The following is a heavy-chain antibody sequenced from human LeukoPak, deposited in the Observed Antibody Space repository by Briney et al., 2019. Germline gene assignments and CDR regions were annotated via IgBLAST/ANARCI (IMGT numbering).Heavy chain of an antibody. CDR3: ARAGGDYGRRGHWYFDL. CDR2: INPSGGST. J-gene: IGHJ2*01. V-gene: IGHV1-46*01. D-gene: IGHD4-17*01. CDR1: GYTFTSYY. Sequence: ASVKVSCKASGYTFTSYYMHWVRQAPGQGLEWVGIINPSGGSTSYAQKFQGRVTMTRDMSTSTVYMELSSLRSEDTAVYYCARAGGDYGRRGHWYFDLWGRGTLVTVSS.